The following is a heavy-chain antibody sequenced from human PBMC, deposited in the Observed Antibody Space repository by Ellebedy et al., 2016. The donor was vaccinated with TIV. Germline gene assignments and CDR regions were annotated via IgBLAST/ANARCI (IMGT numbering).Heavy chain of an antibody. Sequence: GESLKISCAASGFTFSSYSMTWVRQAPGKGLQWVSAISGAGGRTYYADSVKGRFTISRDYSQNTLYLQMNSLRAEDTALYYCAKTIHYPDTSGYRYYFDYWGQGTLVTVSS. J-gene: IGHJ4*02. CDR2: ISGAGGRT. CDR1: GFTFSSYS. D-gene: IGHD3-22*01. V-gene: IGHV3-23*01. CDR3: AKTIHYPDTSGYRYYFDY.